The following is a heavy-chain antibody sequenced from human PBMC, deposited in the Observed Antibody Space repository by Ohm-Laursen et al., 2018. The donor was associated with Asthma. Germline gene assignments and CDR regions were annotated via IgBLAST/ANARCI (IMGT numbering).Heavy chain of an antibody. CDR3: AVSSGNYYHSLDI. D-gene: IGHD1-26*01. CDR1: GGTLGTSV. CDR2: INSVFGTS. Sequence: ASVKVSCKSLGGTLGTSVIGWVRQAPGQGLEWLGGINSVFGTSTYAQKFHDRFTITADESTSTVYMTLSSLTSEDTAVYYCAVSSGNYYHSLDIWGQGTMVTVSS. J-gene: IGHJ3*02. V-gene: IGHV1-69*13.